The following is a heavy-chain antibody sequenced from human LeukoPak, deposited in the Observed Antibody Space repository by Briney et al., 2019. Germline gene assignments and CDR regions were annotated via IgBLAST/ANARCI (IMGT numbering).Heavy chain of an antibody. CDR3: AKDGVSIVVVVAATDAFDI. V-gene: IGHV3-23*01. J-gene: IGHJ3*02. CDR1: GFTFSSYA. D-gene: IGHD2-15*01. Sequence: GGSLRLSCAASGFTFSSYAVSWVRQAPGKGLEWVSAISGSGGSTYYADSVKGRFTISRDNSKNTLYLQMNSLRAEDTAVYYCAKDGVSIVVVVAATDAFDIWGQRTMVTVSS. CDR2: ISGSGGST.